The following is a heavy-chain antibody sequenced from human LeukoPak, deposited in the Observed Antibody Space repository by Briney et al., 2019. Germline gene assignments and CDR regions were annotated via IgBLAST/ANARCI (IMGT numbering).Heavy chain of an antibody. CDR1: GFTFSSYA. Sequence: GSLRLSCAASGFTFSSYAMSWVRQAPGKGLERVSAISGSGGSTYYADSVKGRFTISRDNAKNSLYLQMNSLRAEDTAVYYCARDPNYYDSSGYHYYYYMDVWGKGTTVTVSS. J-gene: IGHJ6*03. CDR3: ARDPNYYDSSGYHYYYYMDV. V-gene: IGHV3-23*01. D-gene: IGHD3-22*01. CDR2: ISGSGGST.